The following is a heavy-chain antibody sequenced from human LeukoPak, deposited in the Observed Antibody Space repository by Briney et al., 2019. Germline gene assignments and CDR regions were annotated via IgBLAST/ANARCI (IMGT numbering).Heavy chain of an antibody. CDR1: GFTFSSYA. CDR2: ISGSGSGT. D-gene: IGHD3-10*01. V-gene: IGHV3-23*01. J-gene: IGHJ4*02. CDR3: AKDVESGRSADY. Sequence: GGSLRLSCAAPGFTFSSYAMSWVRQAPGKGLEWVSTISGSGSGTYYADSVKGRFTLSRDNSMNTLYLQMNSLRAEDTAVYYCAKDVESGRSADYWGQGTLVTVSS.